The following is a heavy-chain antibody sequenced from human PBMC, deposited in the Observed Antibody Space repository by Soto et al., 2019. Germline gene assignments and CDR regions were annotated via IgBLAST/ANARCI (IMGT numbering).Heavy chain of an antibody. CDR1: GFTFSSYG. CDR3: AKDMGASWGLFDY. D-gene: IGHD1-26*01. Sequence: ESGGGVVQPGRSLRLSCAASGFTFSSYGMHWVRQAPGKGLEWVGSISYDGTNKYYADSVKGRFTISRDNSKKTLYLQMNSLRPEDTAVYYCAKDMGASWGLFDYWGQGTLVTVSS. J-gene: IGHJ4*02. V-gene: IGHV3-30*18. CDR2: ISYDGTNK.